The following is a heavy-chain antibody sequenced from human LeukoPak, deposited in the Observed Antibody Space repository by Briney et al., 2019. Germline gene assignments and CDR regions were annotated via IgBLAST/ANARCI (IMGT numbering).Heavy chain of an antibody. Sequence: GGSLRLSCAASGFTFITSAMTWVRQAPGKGLEWVSLISGGGTKTYYVDSVKGRFTISRDNSKNTLILQMNSLRAEDTALYYCARGAGTTGYFDYWGQGTLVTVSS. CDR2: ISGGGTKT. D-gene: IGHD1-1*01. J-gene: IGHJ4*02. CDR3: ARGAGTTGYFDY. V-gene: IGHV3-23*01. CDR1: GFTFITSA.